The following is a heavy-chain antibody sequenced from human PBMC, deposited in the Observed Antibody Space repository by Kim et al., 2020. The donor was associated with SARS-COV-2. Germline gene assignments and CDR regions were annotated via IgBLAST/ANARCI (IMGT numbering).Heavy chain of an antibody. V-gene: IGHV3-30*18. J-gene: IGHJ2*01. CDR1: GFTFSSYG. D-gene: IGHD3-22*01. CDR3: AKGGYYYDSTSSWYFVL. CDR2: ISYDGRNK. Sequence: GGSLRLSCAASGFTFSSYGMHWVRQAPGKGLEWVAVISYDGRNKYYADSVKGRFTISRDNSKNTLYLQMNSLRAEDTAVYYCAKGGYYYDSTSSWYFVLWGRGTLITVSS.